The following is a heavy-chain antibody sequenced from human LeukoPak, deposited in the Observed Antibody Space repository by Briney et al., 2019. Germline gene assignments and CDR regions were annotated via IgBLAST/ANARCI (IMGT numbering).Heavy chain of an antibody. CDR1: SGSISTSNYY. CDR2: IFYSGST. J-gene: IGHJ3*02. D-gene: IGHD1-26*01. V-gene: IGHV4-39*07. CDR3: ARDRWEPRYAFDI. Sequence: SETLSLTCTVSSGSISTSNYYWGWVRQPPGKALEWIGNIFYSGSTYYSPSLKSRVTISVDKSKTQFSLKLSSVTAADTAVYYCARDRWEPRYAFDIWGQGTMVTVSS.